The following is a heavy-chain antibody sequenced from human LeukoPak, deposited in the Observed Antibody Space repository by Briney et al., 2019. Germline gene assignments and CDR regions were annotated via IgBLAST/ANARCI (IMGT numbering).Heavy chain of an antibody. V-gene: IGHV1-2*02. Sequence: ASVKVSCKASGYTFTGYYMHWVRQAPGQGLEWMGWINPNSGGTNYAQKFQGRVTMTRDTSISTAYMELNSLRADDTAVYYCAKDQAGYNFWSDSWGQGTLVTVSS. CDR3: AKDQAGYNFWSDS. CDR2: INPNSGGT. J-gene: IGHJ4*02. CDR1: GYTFTGYY. D-gene: IGHD3-3*01.